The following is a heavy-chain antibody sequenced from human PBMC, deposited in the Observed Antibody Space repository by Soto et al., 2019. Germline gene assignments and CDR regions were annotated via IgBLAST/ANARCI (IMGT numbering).Heavy chain of an antibody. Sequence: SETLSLTCTVSGGSISSSSYCWVWIRQPPGKGLEWIGSIYYSGSTYYNPSLKSRVTISVDTSKNQFSLKLSSVTAADTAVYYCARDIAAAGTNWFDPWGQGTLVTVSS. CDR1: GGSISSSSYC. CDR3: ARDIAAAGTNWFDP. J-gene: IGHJ5*02. V-gene: IGHV4-39*07. CDR2: IYYSGST. D-gene: IGHD6-13*01.